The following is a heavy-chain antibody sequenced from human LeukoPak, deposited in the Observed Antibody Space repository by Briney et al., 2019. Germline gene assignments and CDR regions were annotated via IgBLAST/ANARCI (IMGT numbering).Heavy chain of an antibody. J-gene: IGHJ4*02. CDR2: INSDGSST. V-gene: IGHV3-74*01. CDR1: GFTFSSYW. D-gene: IGHD4-23*01. CDR3: ARTDYGGNSLDY. Sequence: GGSLRLSCAASGFTFSSYWMHWVRQAPGKGLVWVSRINSDGSSTSYADSVKGRFTISRDNAKNTPYLQMNSLRAEDTAVYYCARTDYGGNSLDYWGQGTLVTVSS.